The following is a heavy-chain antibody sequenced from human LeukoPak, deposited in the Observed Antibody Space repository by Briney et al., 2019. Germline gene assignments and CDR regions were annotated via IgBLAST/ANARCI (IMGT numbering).Heavy chain of an antibody. V-gene: IGHV3-23*01. CDR2: IYNSGAKI. D-gene: IGHD6-19*01. CDR3: AKDVAPDSGWDLDY. CDR1: SLTFSTYS. Sequence: GGSLRLSCAVSSLTFSTYSMTWVRQGPGKGLEWVSSIYNSGAKIFYADFVKGRFTISRDNSKNTLYLQMNSLRVEDTAVYYCAKDVAPDSGWDLDYWGQGTLVTVSS. J-gene: IGHJ4*02.